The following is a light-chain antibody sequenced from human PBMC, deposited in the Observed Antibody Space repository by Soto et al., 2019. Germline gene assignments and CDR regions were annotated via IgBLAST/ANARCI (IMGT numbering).Light chain of an antibody. CDR3: QQYDSSPLT. CDR2: GAS. CDR1: QSVSSSY. Sequence: EIVLTQSPGTLSLSPGERATLSCRASQSVSSSYLAWYQQKPGQAPMLLIYGASSRATGIPDRFSGSGSGTDFILTISRLEPEVFAVYYCQQYDSSPLTFGGGTKVEIK. J-gene: IGKJ4*01. V-gene: IGKV3-20*01.